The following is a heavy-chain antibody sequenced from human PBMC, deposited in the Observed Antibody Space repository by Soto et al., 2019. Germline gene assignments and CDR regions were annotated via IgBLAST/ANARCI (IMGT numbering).Heavy chain of an antibody. D-gene: IGHD3-22*01. V-gene: IGHV4-34*01. Sequence: SETLSLTCAVYGGSFSGYYWSWIRQPPGKGLEWIGEINHSGSTNYNPSLKSRVTISVDTSKNQFSLKLSSVTAADTAVYYCARPYYYDSSGRYYFDYWGQGTLVTVSS. CDR3: ARPYYYDSSGRYYFDY. J-gene: IGHJ4*02. CDR1: GGSFSGYY. CDR2: INHSGST.